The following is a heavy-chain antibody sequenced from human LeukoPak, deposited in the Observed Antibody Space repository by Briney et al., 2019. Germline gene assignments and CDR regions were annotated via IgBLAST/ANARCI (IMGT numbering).Heavy chain of an antibody. J-gene: IGHJ6*03. CDR3: ARGPSYYYMDV. Sequence: SETLSLTCTVSGGSISIYYWSWIRQPAGKGLEWVGRIYKSGSTNYNPSLKSRVTMSVDTSKNQFSLNLNSVTAADTAVYYCARGPSYYYMDVWGKGTTVTISS. CDR2: IYKSGST. V-gene: IGHV4-4*07. CDR1: GGSISIYY.